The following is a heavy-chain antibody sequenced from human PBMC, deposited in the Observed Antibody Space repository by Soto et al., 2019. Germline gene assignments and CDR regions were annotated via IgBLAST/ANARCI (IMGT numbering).Heavy chain of an antibody. J-gene: IGHJ5*02. CDR3: AHRRRTVTTNWFDP. D-gene: IGHD4-17*01. CDR1: GFSLSTSGVG. Sequence: QITLKESGPTLVNPTQTLTLTCTFSGFSLSTSGVGVGWIRQPPGKALEWLALIYWDDDKRYSPSLKSRLTITKDTSKNQVVLTMTNRDPVDTATYYCAHRRRTVTTNWFDPWGQGTLVTVSS. CDR2: IYWDDDK. V-gene: IGHV2-5*02.